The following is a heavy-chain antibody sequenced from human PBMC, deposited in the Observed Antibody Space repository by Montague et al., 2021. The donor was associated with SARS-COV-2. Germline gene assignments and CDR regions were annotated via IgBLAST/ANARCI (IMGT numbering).Heavy chain of an antibody. CDR1: GGSISGHY. Sequence: SETLSLTCIVSGGSISGHYWCWVRQTQAKGLEWIGYIYYLGTTNYNPSLKTRVTFSVDTSKNQLSLMLTSVTAADTGVSYCARNGGAAVPGLLLGMYIWGQETTITVSS. CDR2: IYYLGTT. CDR3: ARNGGAAVPGLLLGMYI. D-gene: IGHD6-19*01. J-gene: IGHJ6*02. V-gene: IGHV4-59*11.